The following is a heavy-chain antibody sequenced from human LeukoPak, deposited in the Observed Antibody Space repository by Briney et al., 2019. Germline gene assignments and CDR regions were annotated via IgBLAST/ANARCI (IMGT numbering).Heavy chain of an antibody. CDR1: GFTFSSYA. CDR2: ISSNGGST. J-gene: IGHJ4*02. V-gene: IGHV3-64D*06. CDR3: VKVGVLWFGELSYFDY. D-gene: IGHD3-10*01. Sequence: GGSLRLSCSASGFTFSSYAMHWVRQAPGKGLEYVSAISSNGGSTYCADSVKGRFTISRDNSKNTLYLQMSSLRAEDTAVYYCVKVGVLWFGELSYFDYWGQGTLVTVSS.